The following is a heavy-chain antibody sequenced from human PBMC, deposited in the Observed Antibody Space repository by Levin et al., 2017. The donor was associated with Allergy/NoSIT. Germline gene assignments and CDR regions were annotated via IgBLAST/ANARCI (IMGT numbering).Heavy chain of an antibody. CDR1: GDSVGSGGYY. V-gene: IGHV4-31*02. Sequence: SQTLSLTCSVSGDSVGSGGYYWSWVRQRPGEGLEWIGYIYRGGITKYHPAYDRRPVISVNMSKNQVSLRLMSVTATDTAVYYCTRDAGTGSFYNRPFHFWGQGILVTVSS. D-gene: IGHD3-10*01. CDR2: IYRGGIT. CDR3: TRDAGTGSFYNRPFHF. J-gene: IGHJ4*02.